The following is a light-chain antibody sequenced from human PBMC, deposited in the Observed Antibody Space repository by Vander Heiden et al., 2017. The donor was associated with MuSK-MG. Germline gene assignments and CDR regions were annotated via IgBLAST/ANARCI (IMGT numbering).Light chain of an antibody. V-gene: IGLV3-21*02. J-gene: IGLJ2*01. CDR1: NIGSKR. CDR3: QVWDRNSDQVV. CDR2: DDS. Sequence: SYVLPQPPSVSEAPGQTARITCGGDNIGSKRVHWYQHKAGQAPVLVFADDSDRPSGIPERFSGSNSGNTATLTISRVEAGDEADYYWQVWDRNSDQVVFGGGTKLTVL.